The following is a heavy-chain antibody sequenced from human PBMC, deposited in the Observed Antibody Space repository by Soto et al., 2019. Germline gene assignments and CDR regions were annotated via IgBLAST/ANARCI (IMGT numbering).Heavy chain of an antibody. V-gene: IGHV3-15*07. Sequence: GGSLRLSCAASGFTFSNAWMNWVRQAPGKGLEWVGRVKTKTDGGTTDYVAPVKGRFTISRDDSENTLYLQMSSLKTEDTAIYYCTRVRSIVAAGSRYFDYWGQGVLVTVSS. CDR3: TRVRSIVAAGSRYFDY. CDR1: GFTFSNAW. J-gene: IGHJ4*02. D-gene: IGHD6-13*01. CDR2: VKTKTDGGTT.